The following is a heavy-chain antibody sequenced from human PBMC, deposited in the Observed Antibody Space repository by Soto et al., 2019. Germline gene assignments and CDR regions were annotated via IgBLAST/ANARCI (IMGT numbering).Heavy chain of an antibody. V-gene: IGHV4-39*01. CDR3: PSPRSYYYYGMDV. J-gene: IGHJ6*02. CDR2: IYYSGST. Sequence: PSETLSLTCTVSGGSISSSSYYWGWIRQPPGKGLEWIGSIYYSGSTYYNPSLKSRVTISVDTSKNQFSLKLSSVTAADTAVYYCPSPRSYYYYGMDVWGQGTTVTVSS. CDR1: GGSISSSSYY.